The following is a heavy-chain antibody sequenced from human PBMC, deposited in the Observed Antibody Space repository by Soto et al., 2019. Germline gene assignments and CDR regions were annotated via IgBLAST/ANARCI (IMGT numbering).Heavy chain of an antibody. V-gene: IGHV1-69*13. CDR1: VGSFSSYG. CDR2: IIPIFGTA. Sequence: ASVKVSCTASVGSFSSYGISWVRQAPGQGLEWMGGIIPIFGTADYAQKFQGRVTIIADESTSTAYMELSSLRSEDAAVYYCARDICGGDCYSFDYWGQGTLVTVSS. D-gene: IGHD2-21*02. J-gene: IGHJ4*01. CDR3: ARDICGGDCYSFDY.